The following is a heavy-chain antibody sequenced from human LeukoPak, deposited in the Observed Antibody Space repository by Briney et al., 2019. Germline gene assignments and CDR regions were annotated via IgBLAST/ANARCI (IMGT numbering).Heavy chain of an antibody. Sequence: GGSLRLSCSASGFTFSSYAMHWVRQAPGKGLEYVSAISSNGGSTYYADSVKGRFTISRDNSKNTLYLQMNSLRAEDTAVYYCARVDTVMAYYFDLWGQGTLVTVSS. J-gene: IGHJ4*02. D-gene: IGHD5-18*01. CDR2: ISSNGGST. CDR1: GFTFSSYA. V-gene: IGHV3-64*04. CDR3: ARVDTVMAYYFDL.